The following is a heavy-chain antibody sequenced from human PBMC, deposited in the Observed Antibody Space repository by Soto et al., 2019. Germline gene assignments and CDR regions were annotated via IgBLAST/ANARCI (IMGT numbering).Heavy chain of an antibody. CDR3: AKRRGAGGHFDY. Sequence: GESLRLSCPASGFTFSSYAMGWVRQGPGKGLEWVAVVSIGGSTHYADSVRGRFTISRDNSKNTLSLQMNSLTAEDTAVYFCAKRRGAGGHFDYWGQGALVTVSS. V-gene: IGHV3-23*01. J-gene: IGHJ4*02. D-gene: IGHD2-15*01. CDR1: GFTFSSYA. CDR2: VSIGGST.